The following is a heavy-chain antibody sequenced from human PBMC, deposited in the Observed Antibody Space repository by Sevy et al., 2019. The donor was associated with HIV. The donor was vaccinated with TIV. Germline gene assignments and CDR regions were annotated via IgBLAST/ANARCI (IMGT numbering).Heavy chain of an antibody. CDR2: IIPIFGTA. V-gene: IGHV1-69*13. J-gene: IGHJ4*02. Sequence: ASVKVSCKASGGTFSSYAISWVRQAPGQGLEWMGGIIPIFGTANYAQKFQGRVTITADESTSTAYMELSSLRSEDTAVYYCARGLYSSSLDGGYWGQGTLVNVSS. CDR3: ARGLYSSSLDGGY. D-gene: IGHD6-13*01. CDR1: GGTFSSYA.